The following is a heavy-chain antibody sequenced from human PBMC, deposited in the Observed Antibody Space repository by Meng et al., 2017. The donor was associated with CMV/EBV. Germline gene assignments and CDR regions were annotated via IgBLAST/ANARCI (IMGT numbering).Heavy chain of an antibody. D-gene: IGHD2-2*01. J-gene: IGHJ2*01. CDR3: ARGRYCSSTSCPRGYFDL. CDR2: INHSGST. CDR1: FSGYY. Sequence: FSGYYWSWIRQPPGKGLEWIGEINHSGSTNYHPSLKSRVTISVDTSKNQFSLKLSSVTAADTAVYYCARGRYCSSTSCPRGYFDLWGRGTLVTVSS. V-gene: IGHV4-34*01.